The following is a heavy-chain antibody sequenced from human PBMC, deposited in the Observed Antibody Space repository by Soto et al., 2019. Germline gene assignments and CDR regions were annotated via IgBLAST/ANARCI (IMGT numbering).Heavy chain of an antibody. CDR1: GGSVSSETHF. J-gene: IGHJ4*02. CDR3: AREDMSGTYYFDS. D-gene: IGHD1-26*01. CDR2: IYHSGIT. Sequence: QVQLQESGPGVVKSSETLSLTCAVSGGSVSSETHFWSWIRQPPGKALEWLGYIYHSGITNSNPSLKGRLTISVDKSQHHFSLSLASVTAADTAIYYCAREDMSGTYYFDSWGQGTLVTVSS. V-gene: IGHV4-61*03.